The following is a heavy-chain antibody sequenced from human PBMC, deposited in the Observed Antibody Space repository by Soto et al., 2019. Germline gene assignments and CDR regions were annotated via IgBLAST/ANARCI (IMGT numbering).Heavy chain of an antibody. CDR2: INHSGST. CDR1: GGSFSGYY. CDR3: ARVAVCSGGSCYGEFDY. D-gene: IGHD2-15*01. J-gene: IGHJ4*02. V-gene: IGHV4-34*01. Sequence: SETLSLTCTVYGGSFSGYYWSWIRQPPGKGLEWIGEINHSGSTNYNPSLKSRVTISVDTSKNQFSLKLSSVTAADTAVYYCARVAVCSGGSCYGEFDYWGQGTLVTVSS.